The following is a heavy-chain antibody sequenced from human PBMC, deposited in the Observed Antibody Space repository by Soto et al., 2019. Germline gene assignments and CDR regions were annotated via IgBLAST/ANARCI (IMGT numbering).Heavy chain of an antibody. V-gene: IGHV3-64*01. D-gene: IGHD3-3*01. CDR1: GFTFSSYA. CDR3: ARTVLRFLEWLRDDAFGI. Sequence: GGSLRLSCAASGFTFSSYAMHWVRQAPGKGLEYVSAISSNGGSTYYANSVKGRFTISRDNSKNTLYLQMGSLRAEDMAVYYCARTVLRFLEWLRDDAFGIWGQGTMVTVSS. CDR2: ISSNGGST. J-gene: IGHJ3*02.